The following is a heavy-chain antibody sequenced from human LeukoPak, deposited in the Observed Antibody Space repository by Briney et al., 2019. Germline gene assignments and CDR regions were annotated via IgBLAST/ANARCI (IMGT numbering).Heavy chain of an antibody. V-gene: IGHV3-7*01. J-gene: IGHJ4*02. CDR2: IKQDGSEK. CDR1: GFTFSSYW. D-gene: IGHD3-10*01. Sequence: GGSLRLSCAASGFTFSSYWMSWVRQAPGKGLEWVANIKQDGSEKYYVDSVKGRFTISRDNAKNSLYLQMNSLRAEDTAVYYCARGETLIWFGIPNWGQGTLVTVSS. CDR3: ARGETLIWFGIPN.